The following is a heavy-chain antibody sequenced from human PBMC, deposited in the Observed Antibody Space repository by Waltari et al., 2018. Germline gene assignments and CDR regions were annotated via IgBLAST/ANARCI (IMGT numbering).Heavy chain of an antibody. CDR3: AKGGGYYYMDV. J-gene: IGHJ6*03. V-gene: IGHV1-69*04. D-gene: IGHD3-16*01. Sequence: QVQLVQSGAEVKKPGSSVKVSCKASGGTFSSYAISWVRQAPGQGLEWMGGIIPFLGIANSAQKFQGRGTITADESPGTAYMELGSLGSEDTAVYYCAKGGGYYYMDVWGKGTTVTVSS. CDR1: GGTFSSYA. CDR2: IIPFLGIA.